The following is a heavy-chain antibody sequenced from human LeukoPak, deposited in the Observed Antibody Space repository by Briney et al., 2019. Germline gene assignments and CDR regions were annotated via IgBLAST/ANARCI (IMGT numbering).Heavy chain of an antibody. CDR3: AREYSSSSGRAFDI. J-gene: IGHJ3*02. CDR1: GFTFADYV. V-gene: IGHV3-48*01. Sequence: GGSLRLSCAASGFTFADYVMYWVRQAPGKGLEWVSYIRTSSSTTYYADSVKGRFTISRDNANNSLYLQMSSLRPEDTAVYYCAREYSSSSGRAFDIWGQGTMVTVSS. D-gene: IGHD6-6*01. CDR2: IRTSSSTT.